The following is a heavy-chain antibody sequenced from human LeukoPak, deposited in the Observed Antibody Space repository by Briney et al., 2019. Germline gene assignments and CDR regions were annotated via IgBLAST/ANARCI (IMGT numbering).Heavy chain of an antibody. D-gene: IGHD6-19*01. V-gene: IGHV3-23*01. CDR1: GFTFSSYA. CDR2: ISGSGGST. Sequence: PGGSLRLSCAASGFTFSSYAMSWVRQAPGKGLEWVSAISGSGGSTYYADSVKGRFTISRDNAKNSLYLQMNSLRAEDTAVYYCARAPGIAVASLDYWGQGTLVTVSS. CDR3: ARAPGIAVASLDY. J-gene: IGHJ4*02.